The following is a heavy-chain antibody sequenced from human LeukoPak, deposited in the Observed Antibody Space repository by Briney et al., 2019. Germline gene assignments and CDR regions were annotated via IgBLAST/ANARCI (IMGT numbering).Heavy chain of an antibody. J-gene: IGHJ3*02. Sequence: SETLSLTCTVSGGSITSYYWSWIRRPPGKGLEWIGYIYYSGSTNYNPSLKSRVTISVDTSKNQFSLKLSSVTAADTAVYYCARASTYYYDSSGYRRRKLDAFDIWGQGTMVTVSS. D-gene: IGHD3-22*01. CDR2: IYYSGST. CDR3: ARASTYYYDSSGYRRRKLDAFDI. CDR1: GGSITSYY. V-gene: IGHV4-59*01.